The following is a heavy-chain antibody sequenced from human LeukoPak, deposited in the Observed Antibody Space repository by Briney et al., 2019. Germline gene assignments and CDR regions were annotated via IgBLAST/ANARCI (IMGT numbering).Heavy chain of an antibody. D-gene: IGHD4-17*01. CDR1: GYTFTGYY. CDR3: ARDGYGDYVGDFDI. J-gene: IGHJ3*02. V-gene: IGHV1-2*06. CDR2: INPNSGGT. Sequence: GASVKVSCKASGYTFTGYYMHCVRQAPGQGLEWMGRINPNSGGTNYAQKFQGRVTMTRDTSISTAYMELSRLRSDDTAVYYCARDGYGDYVGDFDIWGQGTMVTVSS.